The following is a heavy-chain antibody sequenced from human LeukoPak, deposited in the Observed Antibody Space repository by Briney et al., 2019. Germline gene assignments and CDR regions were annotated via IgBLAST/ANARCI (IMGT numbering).Heavy chain of an antibody. J-gene: IGHJ4*02. CDR2: ISYDGSNK. CDR1: GFTFSSYA. CDR3: AREAVVVPAAFDY. Sequence: GGSLRLSCAASGFTFSSYAMHWVRQAPGKGLGWVAVISYDGSNKYYADSVKGRFTISRDNSKNTLYLQMNSLRAEDTAVYYCAREAVVVPAAFDYWGQGTLVTVSS. D-gene: IGHD2-2*01. V-gene: IGHV3-30-3*01.